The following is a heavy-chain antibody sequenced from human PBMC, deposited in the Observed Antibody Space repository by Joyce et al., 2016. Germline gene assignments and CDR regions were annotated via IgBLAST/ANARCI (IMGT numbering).Heavy chain of an antibody. CDR1: GIIFSSKE. J-gene: IGHJ4*02. Sequence: EVHLVESGGGLVQPGGSLRLSCAASGIIFSSKEMNWVRQAPGKGLEWISSINSDDSRIHYADSLRGRFTISRDNARNSLYLEMNYRRVEDTAIYYCTTPSCANWGQGSLVTVSS. V-gene: IGHV3-48*03. D-gene: IGHD2-2*01. CDR3: TTPSCAN. CDR2: INSDDSRI.